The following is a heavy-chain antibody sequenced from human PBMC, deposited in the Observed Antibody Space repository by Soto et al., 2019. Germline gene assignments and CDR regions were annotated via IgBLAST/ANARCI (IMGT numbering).Heavy chain of an antibody. D-gene: IGHD3-10*01. V-gene: IGHV4-59*01. Sequence: QVQLQESAPGLVKPSETLSLTCSVSGGSISGSYWSWIRQSPGKGLAWLGYVYYTGSTNYSPSLRSRVSISVETSKNEFSLRPSSATAAVTAGYCCAKRVAVPGSHSDYWVQGTQVTVSS. CDR3: AKRVAVPGSHSDY. CDR1: GGSISGSY. J-gene: IGHJ4*02. CDR2: VYYTGST.